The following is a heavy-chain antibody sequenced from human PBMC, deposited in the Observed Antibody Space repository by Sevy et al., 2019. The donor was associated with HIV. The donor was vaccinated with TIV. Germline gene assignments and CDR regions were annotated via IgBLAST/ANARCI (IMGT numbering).Heavy chain of an antibody. CDR1: GYSFTSYW. D-gene: IGHD5-12*01. V-gene: IGHV5-10-1*01. CDR2: IDPSDSYT. J-gene: IGHJ6*04. CDR3: ARPGDGYSGSIYF. Sequence: GESLKISCKGSGYSFTSYWISWVRQMPGKGLEWMGRIDPSDSYTNNSPSFQGHVTISADKSISTAYLQLSSLKASDTATYHCARPGDGYSGSIYFWGKGTTVTVSS.